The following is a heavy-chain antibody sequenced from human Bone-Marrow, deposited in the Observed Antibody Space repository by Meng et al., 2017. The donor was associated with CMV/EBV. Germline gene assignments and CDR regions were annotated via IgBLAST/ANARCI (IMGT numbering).Heavy chain of an antibody. J-gene: IGHJ4*02. V-gene: IGHV3-30*04. Sequence: GESLKISCAASGFTFSSYAMHWVRQAPGKGLEWVAVISYDGSNKYYADSVKGRFTISRDNSKNTLYLQINSLRAEDTAVYYCARKRKGSSSSPSYYFDYWGQGTLVTVSS. CDR3: ARKRKGSSSSPSYYFDY. CDR2: ISYDGSNK. D-gene: IGHD6-6*01. CDR1: GFTFSSYA.